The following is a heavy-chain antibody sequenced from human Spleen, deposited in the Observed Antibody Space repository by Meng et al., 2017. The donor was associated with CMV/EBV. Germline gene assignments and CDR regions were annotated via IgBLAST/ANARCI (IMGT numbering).Heavy chain of an antibody. CDR3: ARTIGTTGTTSPFGDY. Sequence: ASVKVSCKAFGGTFASYAISWVRQAPGQRLEWMGWINPNSGGTNYAQRFQGRVTMTTDTSTSTAYMELRSLRSDDTAVYYCARTIGTTGTTSPFGDYWGQGTLVTVSS. D-gene: IGHD1-1*01. J-gene: IGHJ4*02. V-gene: IGHV1-18*01. CDR1: GGTFASYA. CDR2: INPNSGGT.